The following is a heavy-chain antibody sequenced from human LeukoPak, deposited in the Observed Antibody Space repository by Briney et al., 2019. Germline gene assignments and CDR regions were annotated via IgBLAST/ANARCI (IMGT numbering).Heavy chain of an antibody. V-gene: IGHV4-59*11. D-gene: IGHD6-6*01. CDR1: GGSISSHH. CDR2: IYYSGST. Sequence: PSGNLSFTCTVSGGSISSHHWSWLRQPPGQGLEWIGNIYYSGSTNYNPSLKSRVTISVDTSKNQFSLKLSSVTAADTAVYYCARGWKQLVGEYYYYYMDVWGKGTTVTVSS. J-gene: IGHJ6*03. CDR3: ARGWKQLVGEYYYYYMDV.